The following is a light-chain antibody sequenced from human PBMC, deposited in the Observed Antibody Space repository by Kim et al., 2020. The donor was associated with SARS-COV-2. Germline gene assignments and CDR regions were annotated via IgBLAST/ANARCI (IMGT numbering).Light chain of an antibody. CDR1: NIGSKS. CDR2: YDS. V-gene: IGLV3-21*04. CDR3: QVWDSSSDHAV. Sequence: SYELTQPPSVSVAPGKTARITCGGNNIGSKSVHWYQQKPGQAPVLVIYYDSDRPSGIPERFSGSNSGNTATLTISRVEAGDEADYYCQVWDSSSDHAVFGVGTQLTVL. J-gene: IGLJ7*01.